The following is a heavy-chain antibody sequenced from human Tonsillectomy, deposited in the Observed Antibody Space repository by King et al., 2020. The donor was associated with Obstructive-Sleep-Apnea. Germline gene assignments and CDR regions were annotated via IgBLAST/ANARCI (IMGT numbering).Heavy chain of an antibody. J-gene: IGHJ4*02. CDR1: GFTFSSYG. D-gene: IGHD4-17*01. CDR3: AKDLSDGDYVVVDY. Sequence: LVESGGGVVQPGRYLRLSCAASGFTFSSYGMDWVRQAPGKGLEWVAVISYDGGNKCYADSVKGRFTISRDNSNNTLYLQMNSLRPEDTAVYYCAKDLSDGDYVVVDYWGQGTLVTVSS. CDR2: ISYDGGNK. V-gene: IGHV3-30*18.